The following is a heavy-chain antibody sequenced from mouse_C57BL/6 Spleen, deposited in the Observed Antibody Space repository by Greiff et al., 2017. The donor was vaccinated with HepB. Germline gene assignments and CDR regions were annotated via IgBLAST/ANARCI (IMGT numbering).Heavy chain of an antibody. V-gene: IGHV14-4*01. CDR2: IDPENGDT. J-gene: IGHJ4*01. Sequence: DVQLQESGAELVRPGASVKLSCTASGFNIKDDYMHWVKQRPEQGLEWIGWIDPENGDTEYASKFQGKATITADTSSNTAYLQLSSLTSEDTAVYYCTTPPCYGLGAMDYWGQGTSVTVSS. D-gene: IGHD1-2*01. CDR1: GFNIKDDY. CDR3: TTPPCYGLGAMDY.